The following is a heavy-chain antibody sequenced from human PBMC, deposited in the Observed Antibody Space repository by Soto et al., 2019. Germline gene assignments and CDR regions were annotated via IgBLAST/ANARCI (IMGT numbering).Heavy chain of an antibody. V-gene: IGHV3-33*01. J-gene: IGHJ4*02. CDR1: GFTFSSYG. CDR3: ARDEGDAMVRGYDN. CDR2: IWYDGSNK. Sequence: QVQLVESGGGVVQPGRSLRLSCAASGFTFSSYGMHWVRQAPGKGLEWVAVIWYDGSNKYYADSVKGRFTISRDNSKNTLYLQMNSLSAEDTALYYCARDEGDAMVRGYDNWGQGTLVTVSS. D-gene: IGHD3-10*01.